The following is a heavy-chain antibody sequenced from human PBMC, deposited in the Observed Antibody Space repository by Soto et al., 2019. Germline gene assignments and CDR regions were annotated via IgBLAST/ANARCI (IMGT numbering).Heavy chain of an antibody. CDR1: GFTFSSYA. CDR2: ISYDGSNK. Sequence: GGSLRLSCAASGFTFSSYAMHWVRQAPGKGLEWVAVISYDGSNKYYADSVKGRFTISRDNSKSTLYLQMNSLRVEDTAVYYCARDWVYGSYWGQGTLVTVSS. CDR3: ARDWVYGSY. V-gene: IGHV3-30-3*01. J-gene: IGHJ4*02. D-gene: IGHD3-10*01.